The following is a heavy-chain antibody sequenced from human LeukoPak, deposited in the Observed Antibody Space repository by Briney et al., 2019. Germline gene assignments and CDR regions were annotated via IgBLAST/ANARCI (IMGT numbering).Heavy chain of an antibody. CDR3: AREGIGENAPNYFDY. CDR1: GFTFSSHW. V-gene: IGHV3-74*01. J-gene: IGHJ4*02. Sequence: GGSLRLSCAASGFTFSSHWMHWVRQAPGKGLVWVSRINSYGSSTSYADSVKGRFTISRDNAKNTLYLQMNSLRAEDTAVYYCAREGIGENAPNYFDYWGQGTLVTVSS. CDR2: INSYGSST. D-gene: IGHD3-10*01.